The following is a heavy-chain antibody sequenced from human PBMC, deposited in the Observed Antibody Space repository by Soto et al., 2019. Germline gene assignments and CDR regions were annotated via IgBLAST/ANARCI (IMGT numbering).Heavy chain of an antibody. D-gene: IGHD6-19*01. V-gene: IGHV4-30-2*02. CDR3: ARSVVHQWLVHDAFDV. J-gene: IGHJ3*01. CDR1: GGSISAAGDS. Sequence: KASETLSLTCAVSGGSISAAGDSWSWIRQPPGGGLEWIGYIYHSGTFLYNPSLKTRLTMSLDGSNNQFSLRLTSMTAADTAVYYCARSVVHQWLVHDAFDVWGRGTLVTVSS. CDR2: IYHSGTF.